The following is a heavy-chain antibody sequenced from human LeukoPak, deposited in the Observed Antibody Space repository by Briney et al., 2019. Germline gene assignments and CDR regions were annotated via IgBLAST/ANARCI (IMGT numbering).Heavy chain of an antibody. V-gene: IGHV3-33*06. CDR2: IWYDGSNK. J-gene: IGHJ4*02. CDR1: GFTFSSYG. D-gene: IGHD3-16*01. CDR3: AKDGGQEVDY. Sequence: GRSLRLSCAASGFTFSSYGMHWVRQAPGKGLEWVAVIWYDGSNKYYADSVKGRFTISRDNSKNTLYLQMNSLRAEDTAVYYCAKDGGQEVDYWGQGTLVTVSS.